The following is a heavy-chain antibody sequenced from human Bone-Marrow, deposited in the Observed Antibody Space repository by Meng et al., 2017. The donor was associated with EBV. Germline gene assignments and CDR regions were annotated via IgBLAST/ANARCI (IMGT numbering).Heavy chain of an antibody. V-gene: IGHV3-21*01. CDR3: AREATLTTYCY. CDR2: ISSSSSYI. D-gene: IGHD4-17*01. Sequence: EVQLVESGXXXXXPXXSXXLSCAASGFTFSSYSMNWVRQAPGKGLEWVSSISSSSSYIYYADSVKGRFTISRDNGKNSLYLQMNSLRAEDTAVYYCAREATLTTYCYWGQGTLVTVSS. J-gene: IGHJ4*02. CDR1: GFTFSSYS.